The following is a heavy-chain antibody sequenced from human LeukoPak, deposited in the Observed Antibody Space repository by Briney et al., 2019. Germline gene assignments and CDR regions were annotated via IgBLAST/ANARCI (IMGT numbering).Heavy chain of an antibody. CDR1: GGSITSYY. D-gene: IGHD4-17*01. V-gene: IGHV4-59*01. CDR2: IYYTGST. CDR3: ARLTVTTAIDY. Sequence: SETLSLTCTVSGGSITSYYWSWIRQPPGKGLEWIAYIYYTGSTNYNPSLESRVTISVDTSKNQFSLRLSSVTAADTAVYYCARLTVTTAIDYWAREPWSPSPQ. J-gene: IGHJ4*02.